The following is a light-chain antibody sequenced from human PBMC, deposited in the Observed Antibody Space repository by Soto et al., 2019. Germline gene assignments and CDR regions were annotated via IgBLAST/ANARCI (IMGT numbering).Light chain of an antibody. CDR2: GAT. CDR3: QQSGT. J-gene: IGKJ5*01. V-gene: IGKV3-15*01. CDR1: PSARGN. Sequence: EIVMTQSPATLSVSPGERATLSCRASPSARGNLAWYQQKPGQAPRLLIYGATTRATGIPARFSGSGSGTEFTLTISGLQSEDFAVYCCQQSGTFGQGTRLEIK.